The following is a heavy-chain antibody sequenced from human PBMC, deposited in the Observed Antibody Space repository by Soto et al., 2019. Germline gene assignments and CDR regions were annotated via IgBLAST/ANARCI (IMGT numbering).Heavy chain of an antibody. CDR2: TYHTGTA. D-gene: IGHD3-22*01. CDR3: ARDRPSYYSDGSGLDF. CDR1: GGSISSGGYS. V-gene: IGHV4-30-2*01. J-gene: IGHJ4*02. Sequence: QLQLQESGSRLVRPSQTLSLTCAVSGGSISSGGYSWTWIRQPPGKGQEWVGHTYHTGTAYYSPSLKSRVTISVDTSKNQFSLKLTSATAADPAVYFCARDRPSYYSDGSGLDFWGQGTLITVSS.